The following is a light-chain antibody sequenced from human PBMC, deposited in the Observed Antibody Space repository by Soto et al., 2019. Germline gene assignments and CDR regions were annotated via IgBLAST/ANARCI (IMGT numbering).Light chain of an antibody. CDR2: KAS. V-gene: IGKV1-5*03. CDR3: QQYNSYSPT. J-gene: IGKJ1*01. Sequence: DIQMTQSPSTLSASVGDRVTITCRASQSISVWLAWYPQKAGKAPNLLIYKASRLESGVPSMFSGSGSETEFSLTITGLQPGDSANYYCQQYNSYSPTFGQGTKVEVK. CDR1: QSISVW.